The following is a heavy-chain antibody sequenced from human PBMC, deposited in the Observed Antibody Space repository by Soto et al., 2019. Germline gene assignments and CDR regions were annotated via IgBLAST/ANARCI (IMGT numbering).Heavy chain of an antibody. Sequence: SETLSLTCSVSGGSFSSDSFIWSWVRQFPGKGLEWIGYINYSGTTYYNPSLRSRITMSVDTSKNQFSLNLSSVTAADTAVYYCARDHKWDGMDVWGQGTTVTVSS. V-gene: IGHV4-31*03. D-gene: IGHD1-26*01. CDR1: GGSFSSDSFI. CDR2: INYSGTT. CDR3: ARDHKWDGMDV. J-gene: IGHJ6*02.